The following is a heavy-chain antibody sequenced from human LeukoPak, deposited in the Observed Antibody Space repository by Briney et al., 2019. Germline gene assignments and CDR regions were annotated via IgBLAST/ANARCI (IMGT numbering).Heavy chain of an antibody. Sequence: SVKVSCKASGGTFSSYAISWVRQAPRQGLEWMGGIIPIFGTANYAQKFQGRVTITADESTSTAYMELSSLRSEDTAVYYCTRDLITRLYCGGDCYTPTNWYFGLWGRGTLVTVSS. J-gene: IGHJ2*01. D-gene: IGHD2-21*02. CDR1: GGTFSSYA. CDR2: IIPIFGTA. V-gene: IGHV1-69*13. CDR3: TRDLITRLYCGGDCYTPTNWYFGL.